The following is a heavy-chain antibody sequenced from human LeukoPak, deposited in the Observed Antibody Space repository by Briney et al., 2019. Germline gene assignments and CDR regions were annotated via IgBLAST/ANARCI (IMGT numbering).Heavy chain of an antibody. CDR1: GSTFSNYW. CDR3: AKRGPTLYSSSWSDY. J-gene: IGHJ4*02. CDR2: IKTDESSA. D-gene: IGHD6-13*01. V-gene: IGHV3-74*01. Sequence: PGGSLRLSCVSLGSTFSNYWMHWVRHAPGKGLVWVSRIKTDESSASYADSVKGRFTISRDNAKNTLYLQMNSLRAEDTAVYYCAKRGPTLYSSSWSDYWGQGTLVTVSS.